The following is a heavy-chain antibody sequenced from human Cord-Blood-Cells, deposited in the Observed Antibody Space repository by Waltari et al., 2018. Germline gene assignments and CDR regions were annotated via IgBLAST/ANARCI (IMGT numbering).Heavy chain of an antibody. CDR2: INTNSGGT. D-gene: IGHD7-27*01. CDR1: GYTFTGYS. V-gene: IGHV1-2*06. J-gene: IGHJ3*02. CDR3: ARATMGIKDAFDI. Sequence: QVQLVQSGAEVKKPGASVKVSCKASGYTFTGYSMPWVRQAPGQGLEWMGRINTNSGGTNYAQKFQGRVTMTRDTSISTAYMELSRLRSDDTAVYYCARATMGIKDAFDIWGQGTMVTVSS.